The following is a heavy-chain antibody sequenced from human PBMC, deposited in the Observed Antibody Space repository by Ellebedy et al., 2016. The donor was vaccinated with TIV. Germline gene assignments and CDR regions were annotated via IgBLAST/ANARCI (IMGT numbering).Heavy chain of an antibody. Sequence: MPSETLSLTCTVSGGSISSYYWSWIRQPPGKELEWIGNIYYSGSTNYNPSLKSRVTISVDTSKNQFSLKLNSVTAADTAVYYCARQYSSSSRGLDYWGQGTLVTVSS. CDR2: IYYSGST. CDR3: ARQYSSSSRGLDY. CDR1: GGSISSYY. J-gene: IGHJ4*02. V-gene: IGHV4-59*08. D-gene: IGHD6-6*01.